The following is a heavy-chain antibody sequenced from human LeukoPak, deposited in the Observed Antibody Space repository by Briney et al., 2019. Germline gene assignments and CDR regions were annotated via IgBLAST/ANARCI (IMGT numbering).Heavy chain of an antibody. J-gene: IGHJ4*02. Sequence: SETLSLTCTVSGGSIRSYYWSWIRQPPGKGLEWIGYIYYSGSTNYNPSLKSRVTISVDTSKNQFSLKLSSVTAADTAVYYCARQGYSSSWYNQFDYWGQGTLVTVSS. CDR3: ARQGYSSSWYNQFDY. CDR1: GGSIRSYY. D-gene: IGHD6-13*01. V-gene: IGHV4-59*08. CDR2: IYYSGST.